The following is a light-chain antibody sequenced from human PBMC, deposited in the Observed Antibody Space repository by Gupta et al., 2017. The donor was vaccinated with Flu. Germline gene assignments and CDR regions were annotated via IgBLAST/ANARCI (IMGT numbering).Light chain of an antibody. Sequence: SLGERATINRRSSQSILYSSDNKNYLAWYQQKPGQPPKLLIYWASTRASGVPDRFSGSGSGTXFSLTIXSLQAEDVAVYYCQQYDSTPYTFGXGTKLEVK. CDR3: QQYDSTPYT. J-gene: IGKJ2*01. CDR2: WAS. V-gene: IGKV4-1*01. CDR1: QSILYSSDNKNY.